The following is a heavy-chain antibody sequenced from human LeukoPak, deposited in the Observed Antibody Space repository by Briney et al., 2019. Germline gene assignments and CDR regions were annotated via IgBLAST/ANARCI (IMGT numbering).Heavy chain of an antibody. D-gene: IGHD4-23*01. CDR1: GYTFTNYA. CDR3: ARDPEESYGGNGGFDY. CDR2: SSAYNGNT. Sequence: ASLKVSCTASGYTFTNYAISWVRQAPGQGLEWIGWSSAYNGNTVYAQKFQGRVTMTTDTSTNTADVDLRRLRSDDTAGYYCARDPEESYGGNGGFDYWGQGTRVSVSS. J-gene: IGHJ4*02. V-gene: IGHV1-18*01.